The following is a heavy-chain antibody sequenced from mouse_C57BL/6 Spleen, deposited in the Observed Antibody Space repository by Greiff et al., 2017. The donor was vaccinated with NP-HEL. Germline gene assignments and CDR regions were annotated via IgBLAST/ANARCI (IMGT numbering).Heavy chain of an antibody. CDR3: ASMLELVFDY. V-gene: IGHV3-6*01. Sequence: EVQLKESGPGLVKPSQSLSLTCSVTGYSITSGYYWNWIRQFPGNKLEWMGYISYDGSNNYNPSLKNRISITRDTSKNQFFLKLNSVTTEDTATYYCASMLELVFDYWGQGTTLTVSS. CDR1: GYSITSGYY. J-gene: IGHJ2*01. CDR2: ISYDGSN. D-gene: IGHD1-1*02.